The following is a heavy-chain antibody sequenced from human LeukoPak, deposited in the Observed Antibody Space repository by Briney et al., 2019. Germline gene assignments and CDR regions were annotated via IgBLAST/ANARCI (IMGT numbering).Heavy chain of an antibody. D-gene: IGHD1-26*01. CDR3: ARDAGSYHWNFDL. CDR1: GFTFNNYN. J-gene: IGHJ2*01. Sequence: GGSLRLSCAASGFTFNNYNMNWVRQAPGKGLEWVSYISRFSTIYYADSVKGRFTTSRDDAKNSLYLQMNSLRAEDTAVYYCARDAGSYHWNFDLWGRGTLVTVSS. V-gene: IGHV3-48*01. CDR2: ISRFSTI.